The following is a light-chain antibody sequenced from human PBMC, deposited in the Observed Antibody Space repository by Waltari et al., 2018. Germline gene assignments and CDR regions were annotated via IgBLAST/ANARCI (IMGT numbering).Light chain of an antibody. CDR1: NYNIGSGP. Sequence: QSVLTQAPSVSGTPGQRVTISCSGTNYNIGSGPVNWYQQVPGLSPQLLITSNDQRPSGVPDRFAGSKSGTSASLAIRGLHSEEEADYYCATWDGRVNGVLFGGGTKVTVL. CDR2: SND. J-gene: IGLJ2*01. CDR3: ATWDGRVNGVL. V-gene: IGLV1-44*01.